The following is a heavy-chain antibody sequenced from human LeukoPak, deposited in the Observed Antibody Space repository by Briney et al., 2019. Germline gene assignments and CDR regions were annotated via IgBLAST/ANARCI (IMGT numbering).Heavy chain of an antibody. CDR1: GYSFTNYW. CDR2: IYPGESDI. Sequence: GESLKISCKGSGYSFTNYWIGWVRQMPGKGLEWVGLIYPGESDIRYSPSFQGQVTISADKSISTAYLQWSSLKASDTAMYYCARHAGRDGYNFLSAFDIWGQGTMVTVSS. J-gene: IGHJ3*02. V-gene: IGHV5-51*01. CDR3: ARHAGRDGYNFLSAFDI. D-gene: IGHD5-24*01.